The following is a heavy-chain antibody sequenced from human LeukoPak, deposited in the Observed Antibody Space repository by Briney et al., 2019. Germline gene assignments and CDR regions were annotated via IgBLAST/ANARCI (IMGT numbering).Heavy chain of an antibody. Sequence: GGSLRLSCAASGFTFSSYWMHWVRQAPGKGLVWVSRISSDGSIAINADSVEGRFTVSRDNAKNTLYLQMKSLRVEDTAVYYCARADYGGNSDFHYWGQGTLVTVSS. J-gene: IGHJ4*02. CDR3: ARADYGGNSDFHY. V-gene: IGHV3-74*01. CDR1: GFTFSSYW. D-gene: IGHD4-23*01. CDR2: ISSDGSIA.